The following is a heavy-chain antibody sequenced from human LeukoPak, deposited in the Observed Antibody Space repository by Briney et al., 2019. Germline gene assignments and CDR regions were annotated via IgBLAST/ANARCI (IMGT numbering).Heavy chain of an antibody. CDR1: GCTFSSYA. J-gene: IGHJ4*02. CDR3: ARPKVYGAVEPYYFDY. CDR2: NYSIFGTA. V-gene: IGHV1-69*05. D-gene: IGHD4-17*01. Sequence: SVKVSCKSSGCTFSSYAISWVRQPPAQGRAWMGVNYSIFGTANYAQKFQGRVTITTDESTSTAYMELSSLRSEDTAVYYCARPKVYGAVEPYYFDYWGQGTLVTVSS.